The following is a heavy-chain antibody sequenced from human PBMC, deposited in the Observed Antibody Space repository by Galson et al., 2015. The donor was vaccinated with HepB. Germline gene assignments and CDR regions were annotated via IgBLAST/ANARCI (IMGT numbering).Heavy chain of an antibody. D-gene: IGHD6-19*01. CDR3: ARVTSIYDFSSRAYSYYYYGMDV. J-gene: IGHJ6*02. CDR1: GYTFTSYV. V-gene: IGHV7-4-1*02. Sequence: SVKVSCKASGYTFTSYVINWVRQAPGQGPEWMGGINTNTGTPTYAQGFTGRFVFSLDTFVSTAYLQISSLKTEDTAVYYCARVTSIYDFSSRAYSYYYYGMDVWGQGTTVAVSS. CDR2: INTNTGTP.